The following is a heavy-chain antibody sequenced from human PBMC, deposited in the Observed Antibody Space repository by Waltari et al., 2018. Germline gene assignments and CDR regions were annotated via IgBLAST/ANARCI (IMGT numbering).Heavy chain of an antibody. CDR1: GYSISTDYY. CDR3: ARGQGY. J-gene: IGHJ4*02. Sequence: QVQLQESGPGLVKPSETLSLTCAVSGYSISTDYYWVWIRQPPGKELEWIGNIHHSGSTYYNPSLKSRVSISLDTSKNQFSLELSSLTADDTSVYYCARGQGYWGQGTLVTVSS. V-gene: IGHV4-38-2*01. CDR2: IHHSGST.